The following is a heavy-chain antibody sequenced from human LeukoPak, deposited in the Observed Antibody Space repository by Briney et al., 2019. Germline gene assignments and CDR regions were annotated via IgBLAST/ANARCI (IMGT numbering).Heavy chain of an antibody. J-gene: IGHJ4*02. CDR3: AKEKQRNFDY. Sequence: GGSQRLSCAASGFTLSNYAMSWVRQAPGKGLEWVSGISGSGDSTYYGDSVQGRFTISRDNSKNTLYLQMNTLRAEDTAVYYCAKEKQRNFDYWGQGTLVTVSS. CDR2: ISGSGDST. V-gene: IGHV3-23*01. CDR1: GFTLSNYA.